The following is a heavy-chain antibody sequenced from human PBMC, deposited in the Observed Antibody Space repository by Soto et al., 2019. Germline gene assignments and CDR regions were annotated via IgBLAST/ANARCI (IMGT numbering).Heavy chain of an antibody. D-gene: IGHD4-17*01. Sequence: PSETLSLTCTVSGGSISSYYWSWIRRPPGKGLEWIGYIYYSGSTNYNPSLKSRVTISVDTSKNQFSLKLSSVTAADTAVYYCARVGTDGDYGNWGQGTLVTV. J-gene: IGHJ4*02. V-gene: IGHV4-59*01. CDR1: GGSISSYY. CDR3: ARVGTDGDYGN. CDR2: IYYSGST.